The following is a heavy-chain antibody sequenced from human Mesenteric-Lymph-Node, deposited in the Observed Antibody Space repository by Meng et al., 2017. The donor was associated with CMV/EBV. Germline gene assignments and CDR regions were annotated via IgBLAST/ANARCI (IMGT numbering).Heavy chain of an antibody. V-gene: IGHV4-34*01. J-gene: IGHJ6*02. CDR3: ARAYYYYYDMDV. CDR1: GGSFSGYY. Sequence: GSLRLSCAVYGGSFSGYYWSWIRQPPGKGLEWIGEINHSGSTNYNPSLKSRVTISVDTSKNQFSLKLSSVTAADTAVYYCARAYYYYYDMDVWGQGTTVTVSS. CDR2: INHSGST.